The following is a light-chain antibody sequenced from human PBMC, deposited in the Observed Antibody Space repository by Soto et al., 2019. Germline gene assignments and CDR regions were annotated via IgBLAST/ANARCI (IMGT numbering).Light chain of an antibody. J-gene: IGLJ2*01. CDR3: AAWDDSLSGVV. Sequence: QSVVTQPPSVSGTPGQRVTIFCSGRRSNIGSNLVYWYQQLPGTAPKLLIFSNDQRPSGVPDRFSGSRSGTSASLAISGLRSEDEGDYYCAAWDDSLSGVVFGGGTKLNVL. V-gene: IGLV1-47*02. CDR1: RSNIGSNL. CDR2: SND.